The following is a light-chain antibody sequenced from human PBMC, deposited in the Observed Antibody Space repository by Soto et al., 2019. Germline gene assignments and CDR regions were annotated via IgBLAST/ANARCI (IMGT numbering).Light chain of an antibody. J-gene: IGKJ4*01. CDR2: AAS. CDR1: QSVNSN. V-gene: IGKV3-15*01. Sequence: EIVMTQSPATLSVSPGERATLSCRASQSVNSNLAWYQQKPGQAPRILIYAASTRATAIPARFSGSGSGTEFTLTISSLQSEDFAVYYCQQYNDWPRTFGGGTKVDIK. CDR3: QQYNDWPRT.